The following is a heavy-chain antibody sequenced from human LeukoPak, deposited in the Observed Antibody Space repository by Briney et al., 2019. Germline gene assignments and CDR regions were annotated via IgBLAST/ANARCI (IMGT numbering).Heavy chain of an antibody. Sequence: SETLSLTCAVSGGSISSPVWWSWVRQPPGKGLEWIGEIYHSGSTNYSPSLKSRVTISVDTSKNQFSLKLSSVTAADTAVYYCARLGYSYGLSDYWGQGTLVTVSS. D-gene: IGHD5-18*01. V-gene: IGHV4-4*02. CDR1: GGSISSPVW. CDR2: IYHSGST. CDR3: ARLGYSYGLSDY. J-gene: IGHJ4*02.